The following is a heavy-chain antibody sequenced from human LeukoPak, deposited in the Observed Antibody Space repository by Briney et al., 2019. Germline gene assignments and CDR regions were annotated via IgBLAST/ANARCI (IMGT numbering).Heavy chain of an antibody. Sequence: SETLCLTCTVSGGSISSYYWSWIRQPPGKGLEWIGYIYYSGSTNYNPSLKSRVTISVDTSKNQFSLKLSSVTAADTAVYYCARLLHYYDSSGYFIVWGQGTLVTVSS. D-gene: IGHD3-22*01. V-gene: IGHV4-59*08. CDR2: IYYSGST. CDR3: ARLLHYYDSSGYFIV. J-gene: IGHJ4*02. CDR1: GGSISSYY.